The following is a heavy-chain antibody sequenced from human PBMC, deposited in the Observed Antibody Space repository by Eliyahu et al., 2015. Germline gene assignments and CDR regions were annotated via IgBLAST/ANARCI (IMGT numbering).Heavy chain of an antibody. D-gene: IGHD5-24*01. V-gene: IGHV3-30*04. J-gene: IGHJ4*02. Sequence: QPQLVESGGGVVQSGKSLRLSXEASGFTFSNYIMNWVRQAPGKGLEWLAFVSYDGSKTYYADSVKGRFSISRDNSRNTVALQMNSLKAEDTATYFCASDRTHNFWGRGTLVTVSS. CDR1: GFTFSNYI. CDR2: VSYDGSKT. CDR3: ASDRTHNF.